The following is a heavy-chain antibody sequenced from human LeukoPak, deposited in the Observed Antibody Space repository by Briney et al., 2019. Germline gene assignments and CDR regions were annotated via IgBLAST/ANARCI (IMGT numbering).Heavy chain of an antibody. J-gene: IGHJ4*02. V-gene: IGHV1-18*01. CDR3: ARVYDILTGYPTYYFDY. CDR2: ISAYNGNT. CDR1: GYTFTSYG. D-gene: IGHD3-9*01. Sequence: ASVKVSCKASGYTFTSYGISWVRQAPGQGLEWMGWISAYNGNTNYAQKLQGRVTMTTDTSTSTACMELRSLRSDDTAVYYCARVYDILTGYPTYYFDYWGQGTLVTVSS.